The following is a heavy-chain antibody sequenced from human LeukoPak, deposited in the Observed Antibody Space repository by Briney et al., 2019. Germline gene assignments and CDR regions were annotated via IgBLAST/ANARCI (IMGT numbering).Heavy chain of an antibody. V-gene: IGHV4-59*08. CDR1: GGSISNYY. D-gene: IGHD3-22*01. CDR3: ARGPYSYDSSGAFDI. J-gene: IGHJ3*02. Sequence: KSSETLSLTCTVSGGSISNYYWSWIRQPPGKGLEWIGYIYSSGSTNYNPSLKSRVTISVDTSKNQFSLKLSSVTAADTAVYFCARGPYSYDSSGAFDIWGQGTMVTVSS. CDR2: IYSSGST.